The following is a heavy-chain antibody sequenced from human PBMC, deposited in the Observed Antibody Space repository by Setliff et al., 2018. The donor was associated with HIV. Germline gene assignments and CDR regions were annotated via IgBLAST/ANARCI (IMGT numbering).Heavy chain of an antibody. D-gene: IGHD1-26*01. Sequence: GASVKVSCKASGYSFINYGISWVRQAPGQGPEWMGWISPYTGNTDYAPRLLGRVTMTTDTSTSTAYRELRSLTSDDTAVYYCARARLQGIVTAVGPRDNCLDPWGQGTRVTVSS. J-gene: IGHJ5*02. CDR3: ARARLQGIVTAVGPRDNCLDP. V-gene: IGHV1-18*01. CDR1: GYSFINYG. CDR2: ISPYTGNT.